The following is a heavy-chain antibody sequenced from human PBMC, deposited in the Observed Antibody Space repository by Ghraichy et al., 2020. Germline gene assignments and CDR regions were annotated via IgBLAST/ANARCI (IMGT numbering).Heavy chain of an antibody. CDR1: GFTFRTYA. CDR3: ARRSGSYYDFDF. J-gene: IGHJ4*02. D-gene: IGHD1-26*01. V-gene: IGHV3-23*01. Sequence: SCAASGFTFRTYAMSWVRQAPGKGLEWVSVISGSGDATYYADSVKGRFTISRDNSKNTVWLQMNSLTAEDTAVYYCARRSGSYYDFDFWGQGILVTVSS. CDR2: ISGSGDAT.